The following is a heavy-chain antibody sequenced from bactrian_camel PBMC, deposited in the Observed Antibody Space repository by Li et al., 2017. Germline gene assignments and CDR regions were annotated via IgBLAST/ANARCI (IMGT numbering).Heavy chain of an antibody. CDR2: INSRGGTT. CDR3: VRDGELLPSLFGY. V-gene: IGHV3S25*01. D-gene: IGHD6*01. Sequence: QVQLVESGGGLVQPGGSLRLSCAASGITFSSNWMYRVRQAHGKGLEWVSTINSRGGTTYYADSVKGRFTISRDNAKNTVYLRMNSLKPDDTAVYYCVRDGELLPSLFGYWGQGTQVTVS. J-gene: IGHJ6*01. CDR1: GITFSSNW.